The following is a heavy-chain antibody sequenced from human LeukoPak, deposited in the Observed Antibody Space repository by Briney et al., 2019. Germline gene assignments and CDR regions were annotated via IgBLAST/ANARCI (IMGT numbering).Heavy chain of an antibody. V-gene: IGHV3-30*18. Sequence: PGRSLRLPCAASGFTFSSYGMHWVRQAPGKGLEWVAVISYDGSNKYYADSVKGRFTISRDNSKNTLYLQMNSLRAEDTAVYYCAKDLEMATITMGYWGQGTLVTVSS. CDR2: ISYDGSNK. J-gene: IGHJ4*02. CDR1: GFTFSSYG. D-gene: IGHD5-24*01. CDR3: AKDLEMATITMGY.